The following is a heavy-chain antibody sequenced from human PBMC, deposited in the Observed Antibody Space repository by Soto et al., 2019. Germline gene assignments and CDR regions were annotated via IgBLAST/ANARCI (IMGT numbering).Heavy chain of an antibody. Sequence: QVQLQQWGAGLLKPSETLSLTCAVYGGSFSGYYWSWIRQPPGKGLEWIGEINHSGSTNYNPSLKSRVTISVDTSKNLFSLKLSSVTAADTAVYYCARGKSGGRLFVGYYYYGMDVWGQGTTVTVSS. J-gene: IGHJ6*02. CDR1: GGSFSGYY. D-gene: IGHD2-15*01. CDR2: INHSGST. CDR3: ARGKSGGRLFVGYYYYGMDV. V-gene: IGHV4-34*01.